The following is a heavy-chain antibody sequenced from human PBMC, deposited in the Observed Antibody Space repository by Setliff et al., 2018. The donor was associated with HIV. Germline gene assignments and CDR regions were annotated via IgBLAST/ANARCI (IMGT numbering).Heavy chain of an antibody. Sequence: GASVKVSCKASGYRFNTYGISWVRQAPGQGLEWMGWISPYNGDTRFAQSLQGRVTLTTDTSTNTAYMEMRTLRSDDTAVYYCERGVTRDISGYYRDEYFQHWGQGTPVTVSS. V-gene: IGHV1-18*01. J-gene: IGHJ1*01. CDR1: GYRFNTYG. CDR3: ERGVTRDISGYYRDEYFQH. D-gene: IGHD3-22*01. CDR2: ISPYNGDT.